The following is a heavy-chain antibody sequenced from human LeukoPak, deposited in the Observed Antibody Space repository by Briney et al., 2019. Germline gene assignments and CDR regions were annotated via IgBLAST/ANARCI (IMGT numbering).Heavy chain of an antibody. D-gene: IGHD6-13*01. V-gene: IGHV3-15*01. CDR2: IKSKTDGGTT. Sequence: GGSLRLSCAASGFTFSNAWMSWVRQAPGKGLEWVGRIKSKTDGGTTDYAAPVKGRFTISRDDSKNTLYLQMNSLRAEDTAVYYCARDDSSSWSDYWGQGTLVTVSS. CDR3: ARDDSSSWSDY. J-gene: IGHJ4*02. CDR1: GFTFSNAW.